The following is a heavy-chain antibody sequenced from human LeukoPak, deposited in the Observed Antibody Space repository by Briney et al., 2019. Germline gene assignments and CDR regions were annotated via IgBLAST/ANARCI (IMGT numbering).Heavy chain of an antibody. J-gene: IGHJ6*03. D-gene: IGHD6-13*01. V-gene: IGHV5-51*01. CDR3: ARQGAAGKYYYYYMDV. Sequence: GESLKISCKGSGYSFTSYWIGWVRQMPGKGLEWMGIIYPDDSETNYSPSFQGQVSMSVDKSITTAYLQWSSLKASDTAIYYCARQGAAGKYYYYYMDVWGKGTTVTVSS. CDR2: IYPDDSET. CDR1: GYSFTSYW.